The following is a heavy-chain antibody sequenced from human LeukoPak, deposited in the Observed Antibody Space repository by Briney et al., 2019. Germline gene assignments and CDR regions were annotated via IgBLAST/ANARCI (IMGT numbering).Heavy chain of an antibody. J-gene: IGHJ5*02. CDR3: ARDRYSSSWYWCDP. D-gene: IGHD6-13*01. V-gene: IGHV4-59*01. Sequence: SETLSLTCTVSGGSISSYYWSWIRQPPGKGLEWIGYIYYSGSTNYNPSLKSRVTISVDTSKNQFSLKLSSVTAADTAVYYCARDRYSSSWYWCDPCGQGTLVTVSS. CDR1: GGSISSYY. CDR2: IYYSGST.